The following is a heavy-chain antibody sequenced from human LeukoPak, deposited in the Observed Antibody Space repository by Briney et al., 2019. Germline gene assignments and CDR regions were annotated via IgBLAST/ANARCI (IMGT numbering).Heavy chain of an antibody. CDR1: GYTFTGYY. CDR3: ARHTTIFGVAIIDI. Sequence: ASVKVSCKAFGYTFTGYYMHWVRQAPGQGLEWMGWINPNSGGTNYAQKFQGRVTMTRDTSISTAYMDLSSLRSDDTAVYYCARHTTIFGVAIIDIWGQGTMVTVSS. J-gene: IGHJ3*02. CDR2: INPNSGGT. V-gene: IGHV1-2*02. D-gene: IGHD3-3*01.